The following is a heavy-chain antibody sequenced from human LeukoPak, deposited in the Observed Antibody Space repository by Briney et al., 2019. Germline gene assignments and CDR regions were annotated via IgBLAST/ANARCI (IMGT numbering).Heavy chain of an antibody. CDR3: ARFTYTTRPSDV. D-gene: IGHD3-16*01. CDR1: NGSISGYY. CDR2: IYSSGST. Sequence: SETLSLTCSVSNGSISGYYWSWIRQPPGQTLEWIGYIYSSGSTNYNPSLQSRVTMSVDTSMTQFSLRLSSVTAADTAVYYCARFTYTTRPSDVWGKGTTVTVSS. J-gene: IGHJ6*04. V-gene: IGHV4-4*09.